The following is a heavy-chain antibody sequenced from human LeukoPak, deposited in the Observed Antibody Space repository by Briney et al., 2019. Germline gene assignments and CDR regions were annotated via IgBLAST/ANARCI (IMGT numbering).Heavy chain of an antibody. Sequence: NPGGSLRLSCAASGFTFSDYYMSWIRQAPGKGLEWVSYISSSGSTIYYADSVKGRFTISRDNAKNSLYLQMNSLRAEDTAVYYCARVRHLDSHGYNQYYFDYWGQGTLVTVSS. D-gene: IGHD5-24*01. CDR3: ARVRHLDSHGYNQYYFDY. J-gene: IGHJ4*02. CDR1: GFTFSDYY. CDR2: ISSSGSTI. V-gene: IGHV3-11*01.